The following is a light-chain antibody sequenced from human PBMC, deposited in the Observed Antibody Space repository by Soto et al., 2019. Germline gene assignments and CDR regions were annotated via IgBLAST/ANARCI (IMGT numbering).Light chain of an antibody. CDR1: QSVSSRY. V-gene: IGKV3-20*01. Sequence: EIVLTQSPGTLSLSPGERATLSCRASQSVSSRYSAWYQQKPGQAPRLLIYGASTRATGIPDRFSGSGSETDFTLTSSRLEPEDVAVYYCQHYGSSPRTLGQGTRVEIK. CDR3: QHYGSSPRT. J-gene: IGKJ1*01. CDR2: GAS.